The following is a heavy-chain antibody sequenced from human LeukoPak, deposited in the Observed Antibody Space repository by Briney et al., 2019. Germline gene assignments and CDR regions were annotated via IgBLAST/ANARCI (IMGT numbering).Heavy chain of an antibody. J-gene: IGHJ4*02. CDR3: ARAIASLVYSSAWSFDY. V-gene: IGHV4-4*07. Sequence: SETLSLTCTVSGGSISSYCWSWIRQPAGKGLEWIGRISSSGSTNYIPSPKSRVTMSVDTSKNQFSLKMNSVTAADTAIYYCARAIASLVYSSAWSFDYWGQGALVTVSS. CDR2: ISSSGST. CDR1: GGSISSYC. D-gene: IGHD6-13*01.